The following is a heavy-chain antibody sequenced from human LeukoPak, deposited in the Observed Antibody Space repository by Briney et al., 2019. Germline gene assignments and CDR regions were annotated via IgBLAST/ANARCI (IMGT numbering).Heavy chain of an antibody. J-gene: IGHJ4*02. CDR1: GFTFSSYS. CDR2: ISSSSSSYI. CDR3: ARDGIAVATLDY. D-gene: IGHD6-19*01. Sequence: GGSLRLSCAASGFTFSSYSMNWVRQAPGKGLEWVSSISSSSSSYIYYADSVKGRFTISRDNAKNSLYLQMNSLRAEDTAVYYCARDGIAVATLDYWGQGTLVTVSS. V-gene: IGHV3-21*01.